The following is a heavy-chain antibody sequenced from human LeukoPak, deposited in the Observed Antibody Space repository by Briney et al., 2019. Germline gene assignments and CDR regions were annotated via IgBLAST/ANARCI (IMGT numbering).Heavy chain of an antibody. CDR3: AKDDDDFWSGYYPFDY. CDR1: GFTFSSYA. Sequence: GGSLRLSCAASGFTFSSYAMSWVRQAPGKGLEWVSGISGNGDNTYYADSVKGRFTISRDNSKNTLYVQVNSLGTEDTAAYYCAKDDDDFWSGYYPFDYWGQGTLVTVSS. CDR2: ISGNGDNT. V-gene: IGHV3-23*01. D-gene: IGHD3-3*01. J-gene: IGHJ4*02.